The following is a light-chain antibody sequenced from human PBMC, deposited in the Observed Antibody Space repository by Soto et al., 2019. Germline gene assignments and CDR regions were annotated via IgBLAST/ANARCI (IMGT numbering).Light chain of an antibody. CDR1: QGIVSW. CDR2: AAS. J-gene: IGKJ4*01. CDR3: QQTTSFPLT. Sequence: DIQMTQSPSSVSASVGDRVTITCRASQGIVSWLAWYRQKPGKAPKLLIYAASNLQSGVPLRFSGSGSGTDFTLTISSLQPEDFATYYCQQTTSFPLTFGGGTKVEIK. V-gene: IGKV1-12*01.